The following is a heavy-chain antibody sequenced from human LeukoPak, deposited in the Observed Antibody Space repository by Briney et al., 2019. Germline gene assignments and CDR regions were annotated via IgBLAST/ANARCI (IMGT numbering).Heavy chain of an antibody. V-gene: IGHV4-39*01. J-gene: IGHJ5*02. Sequence: SETLSLTCTVSGGSISSSSYYGGWIRQPPGKGLEWIGSIYYSGSTYYNPSLKSRVTISVDTSKNQFSLKLSSVTAADTAVYYCARTQYYGSGRWFDPWGQGTLVTVSS. CDR1: GGSISSSSYY. CDR3: ARTQYYGSGRWFDP. D-gene: IGHD3-10*01. CDR2: IYYSGST.